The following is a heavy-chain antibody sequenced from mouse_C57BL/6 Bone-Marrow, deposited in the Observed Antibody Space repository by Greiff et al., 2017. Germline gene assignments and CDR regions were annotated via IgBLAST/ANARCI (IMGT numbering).Heavy chain of an antibody. D-gene: IGHD2-4*01. V-gene: IGHV5-6*01. Sequence: EVQLVESGGDLVKPGGSLKLSCAASGFTFSSYGMSWVRQTPDKRLEWVATISSGGSYTYYPDSVKGRFTISRDNAKNTLYLQMSSLKSEDTAMYYWERQIYYDYDDWFAYWGQGTLVTVSA. CDR3: ERQIYYDYDDWFAY. CDR2: ISSGGSYT. CDR1: GFTFSSYG. J-gene: IGHJ3*01.